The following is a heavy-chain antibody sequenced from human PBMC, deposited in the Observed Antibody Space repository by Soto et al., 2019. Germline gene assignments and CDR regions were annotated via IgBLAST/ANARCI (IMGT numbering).Heavy chain of an antibody. D-gene: IGHD6-19*01. CDR1: GFTFNNYN. J-gene: IGHJ2*01. V-gene: IGHV3-21*01. CDR3: ARDPRYSSGWYWYFDL. CDR2: FSSSSGHI. Sequence: EVQLVESGGGLVKPGGSLRLSCAASGFTFNNYNMNWVRQAPGKGLEWVSSFSSSSGHIYYADSVKGRFTISRDNAKISLYLQMNNLRAEDTAVYYCARDPRYSSGWYWYFDLWGRGPLVTVSS.